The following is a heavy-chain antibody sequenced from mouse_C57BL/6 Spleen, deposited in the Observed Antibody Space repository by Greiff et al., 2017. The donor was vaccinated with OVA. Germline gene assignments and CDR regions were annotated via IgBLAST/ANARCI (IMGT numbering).Heavy chain of an antibody. V-gene: IGHV1-50*01. D-gene: IGHD2-5*01. CDR1: GYTFTSYW. CDR2: IDPSDSYT. Sequence: QVQLKQPGAELVKPGASVKLSCKASGYTFTSYWMQWVKQRPGQGLEWIGEIDPSDSYTNYNQKFKGKATLTVDTSSSTAYTPLSSLTSEDSAVYYCATVVTPYAMDYWGQGTSVTVSS. J-gene: IGHJ4*01. CDR3: ATVVTPYAMDY.